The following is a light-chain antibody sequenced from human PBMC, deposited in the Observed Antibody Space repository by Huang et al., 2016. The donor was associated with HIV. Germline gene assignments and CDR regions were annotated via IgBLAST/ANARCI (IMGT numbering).Light chain of an antibody. CDR1: RGISNS. Sequence: DIQMTQSPSSLSASVGDRVTITCRASRGISNSLAWYQQQPGKAPQLLLYAASRLQGGVPSRFSGSGSRTDYTLTINSLQPEDSATYYCQQYYNTTLSFGGGTKVEIK. J-gene: IGKJ4*01. CDR2: AAS. V-gene: IGKV1-NL1*01. CDR3: QQYYNTTLS.